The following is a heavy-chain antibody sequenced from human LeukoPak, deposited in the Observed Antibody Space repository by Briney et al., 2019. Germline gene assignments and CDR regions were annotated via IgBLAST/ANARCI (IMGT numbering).Heavy chain of an antibody. D-gene: IGHD5-18*01. Sequence: PGGSLRLSCAASGFTFSSYGMHWVRQAPGKGLEWVAVISYDGSNKYYADSVKGRFTISRDNSKNTLYLQMNSLRAEDTAVYYCASVRTAMVTLNYFDYWGQGTLVTVSS. J-gene: IGHJ4*02. CDR1: GFTFSSYG. CDR3: ASVRTAMVTLNYFDY. V-gene: IGHV3-30*03. CDR2: ISYDGSNK.